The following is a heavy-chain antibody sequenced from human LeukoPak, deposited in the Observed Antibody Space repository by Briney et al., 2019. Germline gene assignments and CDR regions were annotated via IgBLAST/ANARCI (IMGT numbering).Heavy chain of an antibody. Sequence: GGSLRLSCAASGFTFSSYDMHWVRQATGKGLEWVSAIGTAGDTYYPGSVKGRFTISRENAKNSLYLQMNSLRAGDTAVYYCARARAPSWFDPRGQGTLVTVSS. CDR3: ARARAPSWFDP. J-gene: IGHJ5*02. CDR1: GFTFSSYD. CDR2: IGTAGDT. V-gene: IGHV3-13*01.